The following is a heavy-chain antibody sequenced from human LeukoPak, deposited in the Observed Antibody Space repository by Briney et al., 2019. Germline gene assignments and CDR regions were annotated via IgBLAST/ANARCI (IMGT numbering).Heavy chain of an antibody. CDR2: IIPIFGTA. Sequence: GASVKVSCKASGGTFSSYAISWVRQAPGQGLEWMGGIIPIFGTANYAQKFQGRVTITADESTSTAYMELSSLRSEDTAVYYCARWVSGWFPFDYWGQGTLVTVSS. V-gene: IGHV1-69*13. CDR1: GGTFSSYA. D-gene: IGHD3-10*01. CDR3: ARWVSGWFPFDY. J-gene: IGHJ4*02.